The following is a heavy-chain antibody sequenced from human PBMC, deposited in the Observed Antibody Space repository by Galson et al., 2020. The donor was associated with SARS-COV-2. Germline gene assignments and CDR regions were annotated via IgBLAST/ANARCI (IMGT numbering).Heavy chain of an antibody. Sequence: GGSLRLSCAASGFTFSSYAMHWVRQAPGKGLEWVAVISYDGSNKYYADSVKGRFTISRDNSKNTLYLQMNSLRAEDTAVYYCARPTGGNYCYGMDVWGQGTAVTVSS. CDR3: ARPTGGNYCYGMDV. V-gene: IGHV3-30*04. J-gene: IGHJ6*02. CDR2: ISYDGSNK. CDR1: GFTFSSYA.